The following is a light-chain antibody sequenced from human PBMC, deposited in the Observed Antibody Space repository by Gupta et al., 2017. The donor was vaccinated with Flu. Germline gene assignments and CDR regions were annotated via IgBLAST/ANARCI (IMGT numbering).Light chain of an antibody. J-gene: IGKJ1*01. CDR1: QTINHY. CDR3: QQVDTWPRT. Sequence: PSLLSASIGDRVTITCRTSQTINHYLAWYQQKAGRAPRLLIYGTSIVQSGVPSRFSGSGYGTDFTLTIDSLHPEDFATYHCQQVDTWPRTFGQGTKVDVK. CDR2: GTS. V-gene: IGKV1-9*01.